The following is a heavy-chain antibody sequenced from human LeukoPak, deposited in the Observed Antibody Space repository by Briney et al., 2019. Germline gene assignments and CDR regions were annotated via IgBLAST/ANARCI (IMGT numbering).Heavy chain of an antibody. CDR1: GGSISSSNW. CDR2: IYHSGST. D-gene: IGHD6-13*01. V-gene: IGHV4-4*02. Sequence: PSETLSLTCAVSGGSISSSNWWSWVRQPPGKGLEWIGEIYHSGSTNYNPSLKSRVTISVDKSKNQFSLKLSSVTAADTAVYYCATSAAGRPPDAFDIWGQGTMVTVSS. J-gene: IGHJ3*02. CDR3: ATSAAGRPPDAFDI.